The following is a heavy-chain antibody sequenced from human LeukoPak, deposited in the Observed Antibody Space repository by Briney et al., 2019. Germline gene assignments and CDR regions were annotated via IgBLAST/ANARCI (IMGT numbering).Heavy chain of an antibody. CDR3: AKGKNTGSYLSHVDY. V-gene: IGHV3-43*01. D-gene: IGHD3-10*01. J-gene: IGHJ4*02. Sequence: GGSLSLSCAASGFTFDDYTMHWLRQAPGQGLEWVSLITWGGGNTYYAVSVKGRFTISRDNSKNSLYLQKNSLRTEDTALYYCAKGKNTGSYLSHVDYWGQGTLVTVSS. CDR1: GFTFDDYT. CDR2: ITWGGGNT.